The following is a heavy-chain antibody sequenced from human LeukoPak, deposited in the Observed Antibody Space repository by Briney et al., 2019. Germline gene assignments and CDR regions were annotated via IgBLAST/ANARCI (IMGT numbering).Heavy chain of an antibody. Sequence: ASVKVSCKASGYTFTSYYMHWVRQAPGQGLEWMGIINPSGGSTSYAQKFQGRVTMTRDTSTSTVYMELSSLRSEDTAVYYCARIRSGGSSWYGEDDYWGQGTLVTVSS. CDR1: GYTFTSYY. D-gene: IGHD6-13*01. V-gene: IGHV1-46*01. J-gene: IGHJ4*02. CDR2: INPSGGST. CDR3: ARIRSGGSSWYGEDDY.